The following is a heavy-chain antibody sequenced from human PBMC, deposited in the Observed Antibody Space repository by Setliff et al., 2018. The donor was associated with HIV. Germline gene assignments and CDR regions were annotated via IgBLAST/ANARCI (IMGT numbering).Heavy chain of an antibody. V-gene: IGHV3-7*03. Sequence: GGSLRLSCVASGFTFSSYAMHWVRQAPGQGLEYVAHIKGDGSKTKYVDSVRGRFTISRDNAKKSLYLQMNSLRAEDTAVYYCARISSAWYLVDYWGQGTLVTVSS. CDR3: ARISSAWYLVDY. J-gene: IGHJ4*02. CDR1: GFTFSSYA. CDR2: IKGDGSKT. D-gene: IGHD6-13*01.